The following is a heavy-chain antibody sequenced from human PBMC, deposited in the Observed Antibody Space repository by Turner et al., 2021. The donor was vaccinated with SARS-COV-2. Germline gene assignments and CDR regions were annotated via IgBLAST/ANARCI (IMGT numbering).Heavy chain of an antibody. V-gene: IGHV3-21*01. CDR1: GLNFSSYS. J-gene: IGHJ6*02. CDR2: SSSSSSYI. CDR3: ARDHRPVVVPAAKRAGSYYYGMDV. D-gene: IGHD2-2*01. Sequence: EVQLVESGGGLVKPGGYLRLSCAASGLNFSSYSMNWVCQAPGKGLEWVSSSSSSSSYIYYADSVKSRFTISRDNAKNSLYLQMSSLRAEDTTVYYCARDHRPVVVPAAKRAGSYYYGMDVWGQGTTVTVSS.